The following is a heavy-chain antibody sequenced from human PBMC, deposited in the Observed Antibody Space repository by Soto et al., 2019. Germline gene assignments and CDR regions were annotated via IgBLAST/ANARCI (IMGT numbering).Heavy chain of an antibody. CDR1: GYSFSNFW. J-gene: IGHJ4*02. CDR3: ASSVLVTSTMNYFDL. D-gene: IGHD2-8*02. V-gene: IGHV5-51*01. CDR2: IYPDDSDT. Sequence: GESLKISCQASGYSFSNFWIAWVRQMPGEGLEWLGIIYPDDSDTRYSPSFLGQVTISADKSIKTTYLQWSSLKASDTAIYFCASSVLVTSTMNYFDLWGQGTLVTVSS.